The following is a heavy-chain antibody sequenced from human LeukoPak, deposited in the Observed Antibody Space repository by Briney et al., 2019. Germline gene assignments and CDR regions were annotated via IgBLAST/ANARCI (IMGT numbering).Heavy chain of an antibody. CDR1: GFPFSSYG. V-gene: IGHV3-30*18. CDR3: AKGYYYDSSGYYRFDY. CDR2: ISYDGSNK. D-gene: IGHD3-22*01. Sequence: GGSLRLSCAASGFPFSSYGMHWVRQAPGKGLEWVAVISYDGSNKYYADSVKGRFTISRDNSKNTLYLQMNSLRAEDTAVYYCAKGYYYDSSGYYRFDYWGQGTLVTVSS. J-gene: IGHJ4*02.